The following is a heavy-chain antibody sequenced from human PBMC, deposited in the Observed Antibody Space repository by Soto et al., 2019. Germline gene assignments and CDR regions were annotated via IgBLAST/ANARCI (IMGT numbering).Heavy chain of an antibody. CDR2: ISAYNGNT. V-gene: IGHV1-18*01. Sequence: GASVKVSCKASGYTFTSYGISWVRQAPGQGLEWMGWISAYNGNTNYAQKLQGRVTMTTDTSTSTAYMELRSLRSDDTAVYYCARDKVEEYSSGCPFDYWGQGTLVTVSS. CDR3: ARDKVEEYSSGCPFDY. J-gene: IGHJ4*02. CDR1: GYTFTSYG. D-gene: IGHD6-19*01.